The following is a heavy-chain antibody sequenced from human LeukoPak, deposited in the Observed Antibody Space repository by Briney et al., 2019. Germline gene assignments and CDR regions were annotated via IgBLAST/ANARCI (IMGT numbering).Heavy chain of an antibody. V-gene: IGHV4-34*01. CDR2: INHSGST. Sequence: SETLSLTCAVYGGSFSGYYWSWIRQPPGKGLEWIGEINHSGSTNYNPSLKSRVTISVDTSKYQFSLKLSSVTAADTAVYYCASTYGSGTFDYWGQGTLVTVSS. CDR3: ASTYGSGTFDY. D-gene: IGHD3-10*01. CDR1: GGSFSGYY. J-gene: IGHJ4*02.